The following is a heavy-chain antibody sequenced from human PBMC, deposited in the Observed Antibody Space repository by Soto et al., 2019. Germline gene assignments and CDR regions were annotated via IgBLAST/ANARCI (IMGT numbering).Heavy chain of an antibody. CDR2: IIPIFGTT. V-gene: IGHV1-69*01. D-gene: IGHD5-18*01. Sequence: QVQLVQSGAEVKKPGSSVKVSCKASGGTFSSYAISWVRQAPGQGLEWMGVIIPIFGTTNYAQKFQCRVTITADESASTVYMELSSLKSEDTAVYSCATPDTAGAGYWGQGTLVTVSS. CDR1: GGTFSSYA. J-gene: IGHJ4*02. CDR3: ATPDTAGAGY.